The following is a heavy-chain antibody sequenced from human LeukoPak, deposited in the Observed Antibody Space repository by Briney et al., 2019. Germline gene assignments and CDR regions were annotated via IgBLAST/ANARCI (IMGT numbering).Heavy chain of an antibody. CDR1: GFTFSSYS. J-gene: IGHJ4*02. V-gene: IGHV3-48*04. CDR2: ISSSSSTI. Sequence: GGSLRLSCAASGFTFSSYSMNWVRQAPGKGLEWVSYISSSSSTIYYADSVKGRFTISRGNAKNSLYLQMNSLRAEDTAVYYCARDQGGSGSYYPPHFDYWGQGTLVTVSS. D-gene: IGHD3-10*01. CDR3: ARDQGGSGSYYPPHFDY.